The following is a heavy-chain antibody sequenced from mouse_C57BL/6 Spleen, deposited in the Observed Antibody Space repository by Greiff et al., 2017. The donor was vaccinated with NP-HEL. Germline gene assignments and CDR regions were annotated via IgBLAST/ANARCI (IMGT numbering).Heavy chain of an antibody. CDR3: ARWDYPYWYFDV. CDR1: GYTFTSYW. V-gene: IGHV1-52*01. D-gene: IGHD5-5*01. Sequence: VQLQQSGAELVRPGSSVKLSCKASGYTFTSYWMHWVKQRPIQGLEWIGNIDPSDSETHYNQKFKDKATLTVDKSSSTAYMQLSSLTSEDSAVYYCARWDYPYWYFDVLSTGTTVTVSS. J-gene: IGHJ1*03. CDR2: IDPSDSET.